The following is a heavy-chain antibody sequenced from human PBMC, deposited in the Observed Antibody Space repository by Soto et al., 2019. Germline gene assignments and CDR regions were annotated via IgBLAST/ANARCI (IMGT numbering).Heavy chain of an antibody. D-gene: IGHD6-13*01. Sequence: SETLSLTCTVSGLTISSASYYWSWIRQHPGKGLEWVGNIYYNGSTYYSPSLKSRITLWVDTSKNQFSLRLASVTAADTAVYYCARYRISGSWSKFDYWGQGTLVTVSS. CDR3: ARYRISGSWSKFDY. J-gene: IGHJ4*02. V-gene: IGHV4-31*03. CDR2: IYYNGST. CDR1: GLTISSASYY.